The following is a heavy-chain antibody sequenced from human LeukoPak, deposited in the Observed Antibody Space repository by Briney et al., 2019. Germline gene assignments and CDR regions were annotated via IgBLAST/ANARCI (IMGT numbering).Heavy chain of an antibody. CDR3: ARDADPRGYFHGGPFDY. V-gene: IGHV1-18*01. J-gene: IGHJ4*02. CDR1: GYTFTSYG. Sequence: GASVKVSCKASGYTFTSYGISWVRQAPGRGLEWMGWISAYNGNTNYAQKLQGRVTMTTDTSTSTAYMELRSLRSDDTAVYYCARDADPRGYFHGGPFDYWGQGTLVTVSS. CDR2: ISAYNGNT. D-gene: IGHD5-12*01.